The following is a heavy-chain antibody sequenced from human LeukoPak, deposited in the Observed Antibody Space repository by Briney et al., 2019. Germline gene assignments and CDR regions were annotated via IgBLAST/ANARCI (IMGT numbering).Heavy chain of an antibody. CDR3: ARESQLGGYYYYMDV. CDR1: GFTFSSYN. V-gene: IGHV3-21*01. D-gene: IGHD6-13*01. Sequence: PGGSLRLSCAASGFTFSSYNMNWVRQAPGKGLEWVSSISSSSSFIYYADSVKGRFTISRDNAKNSLYLQMNGLRAEDRAVYYCARESQLGGYYYYMDVWGKGTTVTVSS. J-gene: IGHJ6*03. CDR2: ISSSSSFI.